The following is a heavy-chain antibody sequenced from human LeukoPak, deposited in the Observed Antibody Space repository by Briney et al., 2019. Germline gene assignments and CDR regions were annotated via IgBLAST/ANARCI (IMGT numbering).Heavy chain of an antibody. Sequence: PSETLSLTCTVSGGSISASSYYWGWIRQPPGKGLEWIATIYYSGTTYYNPSLKSRVTISVDTSKNQFSLNLWTVTAAAAGLCSCARGGRGCRGVFDYWGQGTLVTVSS. V-gene: IGHV4-39*01. J-gene: IGHJ4*02. D-gene: IGHD3-10*01. CDR2: IYYSGTT. CDR3: ARGGRGCRGVFDY. CDR1: GGSISASSYY.